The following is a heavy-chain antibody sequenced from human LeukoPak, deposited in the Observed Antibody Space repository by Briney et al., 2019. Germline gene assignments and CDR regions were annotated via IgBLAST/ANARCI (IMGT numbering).Heavy chain of an antibody. Sequence: GGSLRLSCAASGFTFSSYWMHWVRQAPGKGLVWVSRINSDGSSTSYADSVKGRFTISRDNAKNTLYLQMNSLRAEDTAVYYCARDRRRGYSGYDSLGLFDYWGQGTLVTVSS. CDR1: GFTFSSYW. V-gene: IGHV3-74*01. CDR2: INSDGSST. D-gene: IGHD5-12*01. CDR3: ARDRRRGYSGYDSLGLFDY. J-gene: IGHJ4*02.